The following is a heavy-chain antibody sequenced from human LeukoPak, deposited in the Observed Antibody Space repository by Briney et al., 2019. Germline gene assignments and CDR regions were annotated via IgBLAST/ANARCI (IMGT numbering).Heavy chain of an antibody. CDR2: ISPNSGAT. D-gene: IGHD4-17*01. V-gene: IGHV1-2*02. J-gene: IGHJ4*02. Sequence: GASVKVSCKASGYTFTGCYMHWVRQAPGQGLEWMGWISPNSGATNYAQKFQGRVTMTRDTSINTAYMDLSRLTSDDTAVYYCARELMTTMTTVDDWGQGTLVTVSS. CDR1: GYTFTGCY. CDR3: ARELMTTMTTVDD.